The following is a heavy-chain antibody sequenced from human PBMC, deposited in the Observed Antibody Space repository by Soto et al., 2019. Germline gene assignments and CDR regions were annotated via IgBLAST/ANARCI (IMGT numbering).Heavy chain of an antibody. CDR3: ARADAGYSGFDY. J-gene: IGHJ4*02. CDR1: GFTFSTYG. CDR2: IWYDGNNK. Sequence: QVQLVESGGGVVQPGRSLRLSCAASGFTFSTYGMHWVRQAPGKGLEWVAVIWYDGNNKFYADSVKGRFTISRDNSKNTLYLQMNSLRAEDTAVYYCARADAGYSGFDYWGQGTLVTVSS. D-gene: IGHD5-18*01. V-gene: IGHV3-33*01.